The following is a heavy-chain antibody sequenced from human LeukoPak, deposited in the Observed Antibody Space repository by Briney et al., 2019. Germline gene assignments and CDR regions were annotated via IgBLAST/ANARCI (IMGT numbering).Heavy chain of an antibody. CDR2: ISSSGSTI. CDR1: GFTFSSYE. J-gene: IGHJ3*02. Sequence: PGGSLRLSCAASGFTFSSYEMNWVRQAPGKGLEWVSYISSSGSTIYYADSVKGRFTISRDNAKNSLYLQMNSLRAEDTAVYYCARTYYYDSSGYYGRLGAFDIWGQGTMVTVSS. V-gene: IGHV3-48*03. CDR3: ARTYYYDSSGYYGRLGAFDI. D-gene: IGHD3-22*01.